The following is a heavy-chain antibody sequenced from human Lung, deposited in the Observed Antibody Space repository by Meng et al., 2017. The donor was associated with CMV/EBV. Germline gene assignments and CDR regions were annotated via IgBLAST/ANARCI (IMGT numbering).Heavy chain of an antibody. CDR3: ARVTEYGGNCFDS. J-gene: IGHJ4*02. V-gene: IGHV4-4*02. Sequence: SXTXSLXXAVSGTSISTSNWWSWVRQPPGKGLEWIGEVYHSGYTNYNPSFKSRVSMSVDRSKNQFSLRLSSVTAADTAVYYCARVTEYGGNCFDSWGQGTXVTVAS. CDR2: VYHSGYT. CDR1: GTSISTSNW. D-gene: IGHD4/OR15-4a*01.